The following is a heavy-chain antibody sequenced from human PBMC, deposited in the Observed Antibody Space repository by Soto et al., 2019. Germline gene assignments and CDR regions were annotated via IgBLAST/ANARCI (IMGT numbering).Heavy chain of an antibody. Sequence: QVQLVQSGAEVKKPGSSMKVSCKDSGGTFGSYAISWVRQAPGQGLEWMGGIIPIPGTANYAQKFQGRVTIAADESTSTAYMEPSSLRSEDTAVYYCARSQGSSTSLEIYYYYYYGMDVWGQGTTVTVSS. J-gene: IGHJ6*02. D-gene: IGHD2-2*01. V-gene: IGHV1-69*01. CDR2: IIPIPGTA. CDR3: ARSQGSSTSLEIYYYYYYGMDV. CDR1: GGTFGSYA.